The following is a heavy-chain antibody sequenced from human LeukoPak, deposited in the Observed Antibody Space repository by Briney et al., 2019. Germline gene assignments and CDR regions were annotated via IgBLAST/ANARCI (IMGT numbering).Heavy chain of an antibody. CDR2: ISVYNGNT. CDR3: ASLKNYYDSSGYLVTDAFDI. CDR1: GYTFTSYG. Sequence: ASVKVSCKASGYTFTSYGISWVRQAPGQGLEWMGWISVYNGNTKYVQKFQGRVTMTTDTSTRTAYMELRSLRSDDTAVYHCASLKNYYDSSGYLVTDAFDIWGQGTMVTVSS. J-gene: IGHJ3*02. D-gene: IGHD3-22*01. V-gene: IGHV1-18*01.